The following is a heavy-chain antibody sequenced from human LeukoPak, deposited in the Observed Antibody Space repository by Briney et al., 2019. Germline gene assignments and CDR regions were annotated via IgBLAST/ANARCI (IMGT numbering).Heavy chain of an antibody. J-gene: IGHJ3*02. D-gene: IGHD6-6*01. CDR2: IYPGDSDT. CDR3: ARRYSTSSGASDAFDI. V-gene: IGHV5-51*01. CDR1: GYSFTSYW. Sequence: GESLKISCKGSGYSFTSYWIGWVRQMPGKGLEWMGIIYPGDSDTRYSPSFQGQVTISADKSISTAYLQWSSLKASDTAMYYCARRYSTSSGASDAFDIWAQGTMVTVSS.